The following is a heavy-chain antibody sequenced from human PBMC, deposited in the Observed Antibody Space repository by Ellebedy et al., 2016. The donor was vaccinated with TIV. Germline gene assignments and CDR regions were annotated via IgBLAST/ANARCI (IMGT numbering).Heavy chain of an antibody. J-gene: IGHJ4*02. CDR2: FGLSGATA. CDR3: AKGRGGGSDSSAPRYYFDY. D-gene: IGHD3-22*01. V-gene: IGHV3-23*01. Sequence: PGGSLRLSCAASGFTFSNYAMSWVRQSPGKGLEWVSGFGLSGATAYYADSVKGRFTISRDNSKKTLYLQMNSLRAEDTAVYYCAKGRGGGSDSSAPRYYFDYWGLGTLVTVSS. CDR1: GFTFSNYA.